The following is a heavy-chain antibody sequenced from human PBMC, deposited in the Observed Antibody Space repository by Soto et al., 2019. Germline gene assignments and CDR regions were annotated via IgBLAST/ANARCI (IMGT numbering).Heavy chain of an antibody. V-gene: IGHV3-30-3*01. CDR1: GFTFSSYA. J-gene: IGHJ4*02. CDR3: ARDLSYYDSSGYYYSYFDY. CDR2: ISYDGSNK. D-gene: IGHD3-22*01. Sequence: QPGGSLRLSCAASGFTFSSYAMHWVRQAPGKGLEWVAVISYDGSNKYYADSVKGRFTISRDNSKNTLYLQMNSLRAEDTAAYYCARDLSYYDSSGYYYSYFDYWGQGTLVTVSS.